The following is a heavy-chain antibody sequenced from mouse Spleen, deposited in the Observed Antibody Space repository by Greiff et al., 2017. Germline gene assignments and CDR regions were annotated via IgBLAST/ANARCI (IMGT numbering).Heavy chain of an antibody. J-gene: IGHJ4*01. Sequence: EVKVVESGGGLVKLGGSLKLSCAASGFTFSSYAMSWVRQTPEKRLEWVATISSGGGNTYYPDSVKGRFTISRDNAKNTLYLQMSSLKSEDTAMYYCAREDGYEDAMDYWGQGTSVTVSS. CDR2: ISSGGGNT. D-gene: IGHD2-2*01. CDR3: AREDGYEDAMDY. CDR1: GFTFSSYA. V-gene: IGHV5-9*04.